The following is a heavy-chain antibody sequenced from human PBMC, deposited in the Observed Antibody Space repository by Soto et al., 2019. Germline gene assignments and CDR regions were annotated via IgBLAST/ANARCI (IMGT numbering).Heavy chain of an antibody. J-gene: IGHJ6*02. Sequence: GGSLRLSCAASGFTFSSYWMSWVRQAPGKGLDWVANIKQDGSEKNYEDSVKGRFTISRDNVRNSLYLQMSSLRAEDTAVYYCARDIRSRGYNYGYGYYYYGMDVWGQGTTVTVSS. CDR3: ARDIRSRGYNYGYGYYYYGMDV. CDR1: GFTFSSYW. V-gene: IGHV3-7*01. D-gene: IGHD5-18*01. CDR2: IKQDGSEK.